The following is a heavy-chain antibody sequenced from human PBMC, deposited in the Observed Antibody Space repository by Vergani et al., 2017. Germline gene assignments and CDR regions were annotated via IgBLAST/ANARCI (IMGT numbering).Heavy chain of an antibody. J-gene: IGHJ5*02. CDR3: ARGVLDSKYRHNWFGP. Sequence: QEQLVQSGAEVRKPGASVKVSCKASGYNFTSFDINWVRLATGQGLEWMGWMNPKSGNTAYAAKFQGRITMTRDSSTDTAYMGMKSLRSEDTAIYFCARGVLDSKYRHNWFGPWGQGTVVTVSS. V-gene: IGHV1-8*01. CDR2: MNPKSGNT. CDR1: GYNFTSFD. D-gene: IGHD3/OR15-3a*01.